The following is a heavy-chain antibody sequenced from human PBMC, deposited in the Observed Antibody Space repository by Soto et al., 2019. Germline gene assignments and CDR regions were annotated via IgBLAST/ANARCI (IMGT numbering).Heavy chain of an antibody. D-gene: IGHD5-12*01. J-gene: IGHJ6*02. CDR1: GGSVNSNAYS. Sequence: PSETLSLTCTVSGGSVNSNAYSWGWIRQSPGKGLEWIGTIYSSETTHYNPSLRSRVTISVDTSMNEFSLSLRSVTAADTAVYYCGRLNGYSASTGCHGYYGMDVWGQGTTVTVSS. CDR2: IYSSETT. CDR3: GRLNGYSASTGCHGYYGMDV. V-gene: IGHV4-39*01.